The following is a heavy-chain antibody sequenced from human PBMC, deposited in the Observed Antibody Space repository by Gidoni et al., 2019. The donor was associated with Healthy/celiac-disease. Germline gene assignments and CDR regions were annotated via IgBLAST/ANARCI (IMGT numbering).Heavy chain of an antibody. CDR2: ISSSSSTT. Sequence: EVQLVEPGGGLVQPGGALRLSCAAGGFTCSRDSMNWVRQAPGKGLELVSYISSSSSTTYYAGSVKGRFTISRDNAKNALYLQMDSLRAEDTAVYYWARGYIVVVPAAPSYYFDYWGQGTLVTVSS. V-gene: IGHV3-48*01. J-gene: IGHJ4*02. CDR3: ARGYIVVVPAAPSYYFDY. D-gene: IGHD2-2*01. CDR1: GFTCSRDS.